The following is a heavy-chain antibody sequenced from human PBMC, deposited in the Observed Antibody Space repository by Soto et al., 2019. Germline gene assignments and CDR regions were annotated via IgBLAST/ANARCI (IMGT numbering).Heavy chain of an antibody. J-gene: IGHJ5*02. CDR2: IDPSDSYT. D-gene: IGHD2-2*01. Sequence: GESLKISCKASGYTFTSDWISWVRQMPGKGLEWMGRIDPSDSYTNYSPSFQGHVTISADKPISTAYLQWSSLKASDTAMYYCARRGTLYCSSTSCYPHWFDPWGQGTLVTVSS. CDR3: ARRGTLYCSSTSCYPHWFDP. V-gene: IGHV5-10-1*01. CDR1: GYTFTSDW.